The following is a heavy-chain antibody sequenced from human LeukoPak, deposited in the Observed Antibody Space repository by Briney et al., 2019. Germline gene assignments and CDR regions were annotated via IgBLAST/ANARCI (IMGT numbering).Heavy chain of an antibody. J-gene: IGHJ4*02. CDR1: GFTFSTYW. V-gene: IGHV3-7*01. Sequence: PGGSLRLSCAASGFTFSTYWVSWVRQAPGKGLEWVANIKQDGNEKYYADSVKGRFTISRDNGKNSLDLQMNSLRADDTAVYYCARDTLGEGEDANYAVYYFDYWGQGTVVTVSS. CDR3: ARDTLGEGEDANYAVYYFDY. CDR2: IKQDGNEK. D-gene: IGHD4/OR15-4a*01.